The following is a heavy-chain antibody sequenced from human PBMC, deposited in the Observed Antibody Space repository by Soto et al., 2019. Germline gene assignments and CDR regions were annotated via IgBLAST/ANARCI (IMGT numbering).Heavy chain of an antibody. CDR3: ARGVSGYSSSFLDY. D-gene: IGHD6-6*01. CDR2: INHSGST. CDR1: GGSFGGYY. Sequence: SETLSLTCAVYGGSFGGYYGSWIRQPPGKGLEWIGEINHSGSTNYNPSLKSRVTISVDTSKNQFSLKLSSVTAADTAVYYCARGVSGYSSSFLDYWGQGTLVTVSS. J-gene: IGHJ4*02. V-gene: IGHV4-34*01.